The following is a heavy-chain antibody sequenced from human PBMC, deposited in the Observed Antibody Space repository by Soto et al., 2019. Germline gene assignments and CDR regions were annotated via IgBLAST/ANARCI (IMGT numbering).Heavy chain of an antibody. V-gene: IGHV1-18*01. CDR2: ISPYTGNT. D-gene: IGHD3-16*01. Sequence: ASVKVSCKASGYIFVNYGIAWVRQAPGQGLEWMGWISPYTGNTHSATKIQGRLTMTTDTSTSTAYMDLGSLTSDDTAVYYCVMVDNYVTPTPQDVWGQGTTVTVSS. CDR3: VMVDNYVTPTPQDV. CDR1: GYIFVNYG. J-gene: IGHJ6*02.